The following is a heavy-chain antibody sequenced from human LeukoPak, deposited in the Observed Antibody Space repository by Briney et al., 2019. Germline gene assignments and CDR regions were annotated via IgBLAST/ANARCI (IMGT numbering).Heavy chain of an antibody. CDR2: IFDNGAT. Sequence: PPETLSLTCAVSGGSITTYCWNWIRQVPGKGLEWIGHIFDNGATNYNPSLKSRVTISVDTSKNQFSLKLSSVTAADTAVYYCAKLYGGSSSWYFDSWGQGTLVTVSS. J-gene: IGHJ4*02. D-gene: IGHD6-13*01. CDR3: AKLYGGSSSWYFDS. CDR1: GGSITTYC. V-gene: IGHV4-59*01.